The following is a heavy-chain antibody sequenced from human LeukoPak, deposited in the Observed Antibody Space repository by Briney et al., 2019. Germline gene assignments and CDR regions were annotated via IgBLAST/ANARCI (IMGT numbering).Heavy chain of an antibody. CDR2: ISSSSSYI. Sequence: GRSLRLSCAASGFTFSSYSMNWVRQAPGKGLEWVSSISSSSSYIYYADSVKGRFTISRDNAKNSLYLQMNSLRAEDTAVYYCARAYSSSWPFDPWGQGTLVTVSS. CDR1: GFTFSSYS. D-gene: IGHD6-13*01. J-gene: IGHJ5*02. V-gene: IGHV3-21*01. CDR3: ARAYSSSWPFDP.